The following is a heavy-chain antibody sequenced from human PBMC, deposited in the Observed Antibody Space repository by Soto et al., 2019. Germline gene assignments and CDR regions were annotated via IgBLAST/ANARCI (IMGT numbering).Heavy chain of an antibody. D-gene: IGHD4-17*01. V-gene: IGHV4-59*08. CDR3: ARHFDDGGFDY. CDR1: GGSIRGYY. Sequence: SEPLSLPCTVSGGSIRGYYWSWIRQHPGKGLEWIGYIYYSGSTNYNPSLKSRVTISVDTSKNQFSLKLSSVTAADTAVYYCARHFDDGGFDYCGQGSLGTVSS. J-gene: IGHJ4*02. CDR2: IYYSGST.